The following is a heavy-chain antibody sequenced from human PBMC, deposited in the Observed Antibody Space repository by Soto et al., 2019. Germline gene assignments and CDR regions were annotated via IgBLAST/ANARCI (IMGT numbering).Heavy chain of an antibody. CDR3: ASHRTYYYGSGRT. CDR2: IYYSGST. J-gene: IGHJ4*02. V-gene: IGHV4-30-2*03. Sequence: SETLSLTCTVSVGSISSGGYYWSWIRQPPGKGLEWIGYIYYSGSTYYNPSLKSRVTISVDTSKNQFSLKLSSVTAADTAVYYCASHRTYYYGSGRTWGQGTLVTVSS. CDR1: VGSISSGGYY. D-gene: IGHD3-10*01.